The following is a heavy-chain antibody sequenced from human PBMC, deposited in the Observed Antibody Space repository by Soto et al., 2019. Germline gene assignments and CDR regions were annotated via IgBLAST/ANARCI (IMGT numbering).Heavy chain of an antibody. CDR2: ISAYNGNT. CDR1: GYTFTSYG. CDR3: GGGLVRGAQYYSYYYGMDV. J-gene: IGHJ6*02. D-gene: IGHD3-10*01. V-gene: IGHV1-18*01. Sequence: ASVKVSCKASGYTFTSYGIGWVRQAPGQGLEWMGWISAYNGNTNYAQKLQGRVTMTTDTSTSTAYMELRSLRSDDTAVYYCGGGLVRGAQYYSYYYGMDVWGQGPTVPAP.